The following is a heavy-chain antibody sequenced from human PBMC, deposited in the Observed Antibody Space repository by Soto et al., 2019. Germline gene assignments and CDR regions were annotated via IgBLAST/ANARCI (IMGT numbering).Heavy chain of an antibody. CDR3: ARAGGYSSSWYGYYYYGMDV. D-gene: IGHD6-13*01. CDR1: GGSISSSSYY. J-gene: IGHJ6*02. Sequence: SETLSLTCTVSGGSISSSSYYWGWIRQPPGKGLEWIGSIYYSGSTYYNPSLKSRVTISVDTSKNQFSLKPSSVTAADTAVYYCARAGGYSSSWYGYYYYGMDVWGQGTTVTVSS. CDR2: IYYSGST. V-gene: IGHV4-39*01.